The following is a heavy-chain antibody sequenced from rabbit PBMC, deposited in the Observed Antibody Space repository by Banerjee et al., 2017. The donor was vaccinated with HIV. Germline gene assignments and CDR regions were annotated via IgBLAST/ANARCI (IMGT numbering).Heavy chain of an antibody. CDR3: ASSGASSSGHPFNL. Sequence: QEQLVESGGGLVTLGGSLKLSCKASGIDFSSYGISWVRQAPGKGLEWIAYIYPDYGSTDYASWVNGRFTISLDNAQNTVFLQMTSLTAADTATYFCASSGASSSGHPFNLWGSGTLVTVS. D-gene: IGHD1-1*01. V-gene: IGHV1S47*01. CDR2: IYPDYGST. CDR1: GIDFSSYG. J-gene: IGHJ4*01.